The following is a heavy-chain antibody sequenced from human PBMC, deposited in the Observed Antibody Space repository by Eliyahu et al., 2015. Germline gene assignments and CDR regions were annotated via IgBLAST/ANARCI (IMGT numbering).Heavy chain of an antibody. CDR1: GASVSSGSYY. V-gene: IGHV4-61*01. J-gene: IGHJ5*01. D-gene: IGHD4/OR15-4a*01. Sequence: QVQLQESGPGLVKPSETLSLTCTVSGASVSSGSYYWSCLRQPPGKGPEWIGYIDDRGTTNYNPSLKSRXIISVDTSKNQFSLNLSSVTAADTAVYYCARERLYDNWYWFDSWGQGTLVTVSS. CDR2: IDDRGTT. CDR3: ARERLYDNWYWFDS.